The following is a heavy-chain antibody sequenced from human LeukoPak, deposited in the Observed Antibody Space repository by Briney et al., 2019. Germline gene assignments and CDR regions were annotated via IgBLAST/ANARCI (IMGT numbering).Heavy chain of an antibody. CDR1: GGSISSYY. CDR3: ARTFYGSGRDWYFDL. D-gene: IGHD3-10*01. CDR2: IYHSGST. J-gene: IGHJ2*01. V-gene: IGHV4-59*12. Sequence: PSETLSLTCTVSGGSISSYYWSWIRQPPGKGLEWIGYIYHSGSTYYNPSLKSRVTISVDRSKNQFSLKLSSVTAADTAVYYCARTFYGSGRDWYFDLWGRGTLVTVSS.